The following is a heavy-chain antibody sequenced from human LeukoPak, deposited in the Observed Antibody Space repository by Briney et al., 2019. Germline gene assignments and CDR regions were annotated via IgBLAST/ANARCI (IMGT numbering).Heavy chain of an antibody. CDR3: ARGLAMVRGVIED. J-gene: IGHJ4*02. V-gene: IGHV1-8*01. D-gene: IGHD3-10*01. CDR2: ISRNSGNI. CDR1: GYTFASYD. Sequence: ASVKVSCEASGYTFASYDINWVRQATGQGLEWMGWISRNSGNIGYAEKLKGRVTITRNTSISTAYMELSSLRSEDNAVYSCARGLAMVRGVIEDWGQGTLVTVSS.